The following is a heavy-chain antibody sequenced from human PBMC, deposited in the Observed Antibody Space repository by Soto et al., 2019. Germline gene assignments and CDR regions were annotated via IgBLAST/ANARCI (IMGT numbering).Heavy chain of an antibody. CDR3: AAALYDYVWGSYRTEDYYYGMDV. V-gene: IGHV1-58*01. Sequence: SVKVSCKASGFTFTSSAVQWVRQARGQRLEWIGWIVVGSGNTNYAQKFQERVTITRDMSTSTAYMELSSLRSEDTAVYYCAAALYDYVWGSYRTEDYYYGMDVWGQGTTVTVSS. CDR1: GFTFTSSA. J-gene: IGHJ6*02. D-gene: IGHD3-16*02. CDR2: IVVGSGNT.